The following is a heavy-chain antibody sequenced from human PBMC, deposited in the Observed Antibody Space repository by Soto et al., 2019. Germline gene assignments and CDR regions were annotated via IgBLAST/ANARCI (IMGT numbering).Heavy chain of an antibody. CDR2: IHPSGGST. J-gene: IGHJ4*02. CDR1: GYTFTSYY. CDR3: ARARGYSGYDYSLEFDY. V-gene: IGHV1-46*01. Sequence: GASVKVSCKASGYTFTSYYMHWVRQAPGQGLEWMGIIHPSGGSTSYAQKFQGRVTMTRDTSTSTVYMELSSLRSEDTAVYYCARARGYSGYDYSLEFDYWGQGTLVTVSS. D-gene: IGHD5-12*01.